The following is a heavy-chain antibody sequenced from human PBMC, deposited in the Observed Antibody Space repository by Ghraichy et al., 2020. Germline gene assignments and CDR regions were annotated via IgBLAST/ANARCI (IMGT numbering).Heavy chain of an antibody. Sequence: ASVKVSCKTSGYSFIIFGISWVRQAPGQGLEWMGWISASNGNTNHAQKLQGRVTMTTDTSTSTAYLELRSLRSDDTAVYYCARAGAEVTTNFDYWGQGTLVTVSS. CDR3: ARAGAEVTTNFDY. CDR2: ISASNGNT. V-gene: IGHV1-18*04. D-gene: IGHD4-17*01. J-gene: IGHJ4*02. CDR1: GYSFIIFG.